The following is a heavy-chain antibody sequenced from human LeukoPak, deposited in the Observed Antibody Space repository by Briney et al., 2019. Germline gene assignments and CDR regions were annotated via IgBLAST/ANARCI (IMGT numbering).Heavy chain of an antibody. CDR2: IYSTGNT. V-gene: IGHV4-39*01. D-gene: IGHD1-1*01. CDR3: ARHQLGRRKPFDY. CDR1: GDSISTPSYY. Sequence: NPSETLSLTCSVSGDSISTPSYYWGWIRQSPGKGLEWIASIYSTGNTYFNPSFKSRVTISVDTSKNQFSLNMHSVTAADTAVYYCARHQLGRRKPFDYWGQGSLVTVSS. J-gene: IGHJ4*02.